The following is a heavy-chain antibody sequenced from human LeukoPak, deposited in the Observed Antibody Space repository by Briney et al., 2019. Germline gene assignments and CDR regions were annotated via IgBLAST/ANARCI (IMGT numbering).Heavy chain of an antibody. CDR1: GGSISSYY. J-gene: IGHJ4*02. V-gene: IGHV4-59*01. Sequence: PSETLSLTCTVSGGSISSYYWSWIRQPPGKGLEWIGYTYYSGSTNYNPSLKSRVTISVDTSKNQFSLKLSSVTAADTAVHYCARSEYSGSYYEFDYWGQGTLVTVSS. CDR3: ARSEYSGSYYEFDY. CDR2: TYYSGST. D-gene: IGHD1-26*01.